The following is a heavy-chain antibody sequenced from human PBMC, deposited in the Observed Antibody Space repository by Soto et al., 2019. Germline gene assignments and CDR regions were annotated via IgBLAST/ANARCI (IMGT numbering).Heavy chain of an antibody. Sequence: QDQLVQSGVEVKKPGASVKVSCKASGYSFTNYGITWVRQAPGQGFEWMGWISAYNGNTNYAQKFQGRVTMTTDATPRKGFLELGGLRSDETAVYYCARDRGVAPPVAGNTHYYYYMDVWGKGTTVTVSS. J-gene: IGHJ6*03. V-gene: IGHV1-18*01. CDR3: ARDRGVAPPVAGNTHYYYYMDV. D-gene: IGHD6-19*01. CDR1: GYSFTNYG. CDR2: ISAYNGNT.